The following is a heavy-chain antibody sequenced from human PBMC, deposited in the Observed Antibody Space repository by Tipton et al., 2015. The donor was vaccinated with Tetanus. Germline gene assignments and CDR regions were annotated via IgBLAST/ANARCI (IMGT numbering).Heavy chain of an antibody. Sequence: TLSLTCTVSGDSVRNHYWSWIRQPPGKGLEWIGYVYHTGSAFYNPSLKSRVTMSVDTSKNQLSLVVTAVTAADTAVYYGARDPGGDYGYWGQGIRVTVSS. CDR3: ARDPGGDYGY. J-gene: IGHJ4*02. D-gene: IGHD4-17*01. CDR2: VYHTGSA. V-gene: IGHV4-59*02. CDR1: GDSVRNHY.